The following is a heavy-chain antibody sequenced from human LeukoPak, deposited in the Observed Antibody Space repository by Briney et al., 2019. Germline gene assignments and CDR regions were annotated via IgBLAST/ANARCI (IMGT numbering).Heavy chain of an antibody. CDR3: ARVAYSSGWSGASDI. CDR2: INSDGSST. D-gene: IGHD6-19*01. J-gene: IGHJ3*02. Sequence: PGGSLRLSCAASGFTFSSYWMHWVRQAPGKGLVWVSRINSDGSSTSYADSVKGRFTISRDNAKNTLYLQMNSLRAEDTAVYYCARVAYSSGWSGASDIWGQGTMVTVSS. CDR1: GFTFSSYW. V-gene: IGHV3-74*01.